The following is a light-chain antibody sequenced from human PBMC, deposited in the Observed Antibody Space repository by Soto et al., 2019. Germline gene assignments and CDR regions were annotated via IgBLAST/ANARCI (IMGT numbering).Light chain of an antibody. CDR1: QNVYTN. Sequence: EIVMTQSPATLSVSPGERATLSCRASQNVYTNVAWYQQRPGQAPRLLNYSASTRATGIPARFSGSGSGTEFPLTIRSLQAEDFAIYYCQQSTGWPTTFGQGTEVEIK. CDR2: SAS. CDR3: QQSTGWPTT. V-gene: IGKV3-15*01. J-gene: IGKJ1*01.